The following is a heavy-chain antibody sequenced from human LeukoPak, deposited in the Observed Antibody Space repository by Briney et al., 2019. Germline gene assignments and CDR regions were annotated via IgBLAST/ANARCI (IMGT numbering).Heavy chain of an antibody. D-gene: IGHD3-22*01. CDR3: ARTYYYDSSGYYLPKGWFDP. CDR1: GYTFTSYY. Sequence: ASVKVSCKASGYTFTSYYMHWVRQAPGQGLEWMGIINPSGGSTSYAQKFQGRVTMTRDTSTSTVYMELSSLRSEDTAVYYCARTYYYDSSGYYLPKGWFDPWGQGTLVTVSS. CDR2: INPSGGST. V-gene: IGHV1-46*01. J-gene: IGHJ5*02.